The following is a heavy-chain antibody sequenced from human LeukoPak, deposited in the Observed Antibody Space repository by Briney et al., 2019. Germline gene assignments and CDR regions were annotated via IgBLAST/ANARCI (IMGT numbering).Heavy chain of an antibody. D-gene: IGHD5-12*01. V-gene: IGHV4-39*02. CDR1: GGSISSSSYY. Sequence: SETLSLTCTVSGGSISSSSYYWGWIRQPPGKGLEWIGSIYYSGSTYYNPSLKSRVTISVDTSKNQFSLKLSSVTAADTAVYYCARDQGYSGYDPQPDWFDPWGQGTLVTVSS. CDR2: IYYSGST. J-gene: IGHJ5*02. CDR3: ARDQGYSGYDPQPDWFDP.